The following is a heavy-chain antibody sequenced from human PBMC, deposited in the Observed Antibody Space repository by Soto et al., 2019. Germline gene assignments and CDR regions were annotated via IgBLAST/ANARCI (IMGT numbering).Heavy chain of an antibody. D-gene: IGHD2-8*01. CDR2: IIPVFGTA. J-gene: IGHJ5*02. V-gene: IGHV1-69*06. CDR3: ARDLRMVENGANWFDP. Sequence: QVQLVQSGAEVKKPGSSVKVSCKATGVVLSSYAISWMRQAPGQGLEWVGAIIPVFGTADYAQKFQGRVTTTADKSTDTAYMELNSLTSDDTAVYYCARDLRMVENGANWFDPWGQGTLVTVSS. CDR1: GVVLSSYA.